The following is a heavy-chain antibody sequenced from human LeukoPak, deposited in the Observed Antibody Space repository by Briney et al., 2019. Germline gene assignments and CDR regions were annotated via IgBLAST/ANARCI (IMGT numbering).Heavy chain of an antibody. CDR2: IYYSGST. CDR1: AGPITTSNNY. CDR3: ARLQFLERLLSLGYFDY. Sequence: PSQTLSLTCTVSAGPITTSNNYCGWIRQPPGKGLEWIGNIYYSGSTYYNHSLKSRITISLHTSKNTFSLKLYSVTTADTAVYYCARLQFLERLLSLGYFDYWGQGTLVTVAS. J-gene: IGHJ4*02. D-gene: IGHD3-3*01. V-gene: IGHV4-39*01.